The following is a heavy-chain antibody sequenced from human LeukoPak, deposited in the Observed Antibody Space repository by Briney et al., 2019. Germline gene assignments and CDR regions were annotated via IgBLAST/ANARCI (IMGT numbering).Heavy chain of an antibody. J-gene: IGHJ1*01. CDR3: VKRRGYSYDPTGYFQH. CDR1: GFTFSSYA. CDR2: ISSNGGST. D-gene: IGHD5-18*01. Sequence: GGSLRLSCSASGFTFSSYAMHWVRQAPGKGLEYVSAISSNGGSTYYADSVKGRFTISRDNSKNPLYLQMSSLRAEDTAVYYCVKRRGYSYDPTGYFQHWGQGTLVTVSS. V-gene: IGHV3-64D*06.